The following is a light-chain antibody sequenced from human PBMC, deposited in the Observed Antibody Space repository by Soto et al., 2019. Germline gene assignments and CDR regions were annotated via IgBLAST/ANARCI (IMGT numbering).Light chain of an antibody. CDR1: QSVSTSY. V-gene: IGKV3-20*01. CDR2: GAS. Sequence: EIVFPHSPGSRSWCPRERSTLSCTASQSVSTSYLAWYQQQPGQAPRPLLYGASCRATGVPERFSGSGFGQDTALTISSRAPEDCGASYCMQYGSAPSGTCGQGTRLE. CDR3: MQYGSAPSGT. J-gene: IGKJ5*01.